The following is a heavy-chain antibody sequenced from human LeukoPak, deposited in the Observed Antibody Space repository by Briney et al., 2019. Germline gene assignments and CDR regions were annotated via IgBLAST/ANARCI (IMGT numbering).Heavy chain of an antibody. CDR2: ITWNGGST. CDR1: GFTFDDYG. CDR3: ASSAVAGPDYFDY. D-gene: IGHD6-19*01. J-gene: IGHJ4*02. V-gene: IGHV3-20*04. Sequence: GGSLRLSCTAAGFTFDDYGMSWVRQIPGKGLEWVAGITWNGGSTDYAVSVRGRFTISRDNAKKSVYLQMNSLRAEDTAVYYCASSAVAGPDYFDYWGQGTLVTVSS.